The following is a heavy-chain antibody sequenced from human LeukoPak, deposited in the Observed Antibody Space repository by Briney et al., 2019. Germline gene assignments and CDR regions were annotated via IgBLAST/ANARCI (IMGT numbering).Heavy chain of an antibody. CDR2: IKQDGSEK. D-gene: IGHD5-18*01. CDR1: GFSFSSYW. J-gene: IGHJ4*02. Sequence: GGSLRLSCAASGFSFSSYWMNWVRQAPGKGLEWVANIKQDGSEKYYVNSVKGRFTISRDNAKNSLYLQMNSLRAEDTAVYYCASGGYSFFYWGQGTLVTVSS. V-gene: IGHV3-7*03. CDR3: ASGGYSFFY.